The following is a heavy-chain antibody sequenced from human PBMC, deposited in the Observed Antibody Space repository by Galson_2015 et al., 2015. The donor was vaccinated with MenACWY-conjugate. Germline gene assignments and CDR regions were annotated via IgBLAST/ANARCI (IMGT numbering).Heavy chain of an antibody. CDR3: ARVQGPYYYYGMDV. J-gene: IGHJ6*02. Sequence: SVKVSCKASGGTFSSYAISWVRQAPGQGLEWMGRIIPILGIANYAQKFQGRVTITADKSTSTAYMELSSLRSEDTAVYYCARVQGPYYYYGMDVWVQGTTVTVSS. CDR2: IIPILGIA. V-gene: IGHV1-69*04. CDR1: GGTFSSYA.